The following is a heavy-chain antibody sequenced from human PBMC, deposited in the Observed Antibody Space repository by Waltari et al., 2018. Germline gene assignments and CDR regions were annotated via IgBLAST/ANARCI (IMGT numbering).Heavy chain of an antibody. CDR2: IITIFGTA. D-gene: IGHD6-6*01. J-gene: IGHJ4*02. CDR3: ARSPPQYSSSSYYFDY. Sequence: QVQLVQSGAEVKKPGSSVKVSCKASGGTFSSYAISWVRQAPGQGLEWMGGIITIFGTANYAQKFQGRVTITADESTSTAYMELSSLRSEDTAVYYCARSPPQYSSSSYYFDYWGQGTLVTVSS. V-gene: IGHV1-69*01. CDR1: GGTFSSYA.